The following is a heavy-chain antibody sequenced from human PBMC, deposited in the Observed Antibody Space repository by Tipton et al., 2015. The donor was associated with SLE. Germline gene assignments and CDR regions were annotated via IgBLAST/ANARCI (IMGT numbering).Heavy chain of an antibody. D-gene: IGHD3-3*01. CDR3: ARGEREWLLYYAFDI. Sequence: TLSLTCTVSGVSIGSGGYYWSWIRQHPGQGLEYIGYIYYSGTSYCIPSLKSRVTISVDTSRNQFSLRLSSVTAADTAVYYCARGEREWLLYYAFDIWGQGTMVTVSS. J-gene: IGHJ3*02. CDR1: GVSIGSGGYY. CDR2: IYYSGTS. V-gene: IGHV4-31*03.